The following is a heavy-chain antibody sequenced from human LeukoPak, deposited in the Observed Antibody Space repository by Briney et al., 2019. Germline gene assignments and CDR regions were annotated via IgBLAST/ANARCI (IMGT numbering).Heavy chain of an antibody. Sequence: GGSLRLSCAASGFTFSSYAMSWVRQAPGKGLEWVSAISGSGGSTYYADSVKGRFTISRDNSKNTLYLQMNSLRAEDTAVYYCAKDQGGSGSYYPDYYYYMDVWGKGITVTVSS. CDR1: GFTFSSYA. CDR3: AKDQGGSGSYYPDYYYYMDV. D-gene: IGHD3-10*01. J-gene: IGHJ6*03. V-gene: IGHV3-23*01. CDR2: ISGSGGST.